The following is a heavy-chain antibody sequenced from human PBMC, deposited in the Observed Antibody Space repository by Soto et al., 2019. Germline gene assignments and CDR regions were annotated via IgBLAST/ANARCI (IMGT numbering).Heavy chain of an antibody. CDR2: ISTTSTYT. Sequence: QVQLVESGGGLVKPGGSLRLSCAASGFIFGDFYMTWIRQAPGKGLEWVSEISTTSTYTNYADSVRGRFTVSRENANNTLYLEMNSLRAEDTALYFCARDRDTYGHGFFDYWGQGALVTVSS. CDR3: ARDRDTYGHGFFDY. J-gene: IGHJ4*02. V-gene: IGHV3-11*05. CDR1: GFIFGDFY. D-gene: IGHD5-18*01.